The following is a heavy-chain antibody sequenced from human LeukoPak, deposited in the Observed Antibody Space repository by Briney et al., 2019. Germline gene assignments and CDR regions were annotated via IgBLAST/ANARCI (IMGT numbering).Heavy chain of an antibody. D-gene: IGHD3-22*01. Sequence: GGSLRLSCAASGFTFSNHAMSWVRQAPGKGLQWVSAISGGGVAIYYADSVKGRFTFSRDNSKNTLYLQMNSLRAEDTAVYYCAKDGFDYYDSSGYYYFNYWGQGTLVTVSS. CDR1: GFTFSNHA. V-gene: IGHV3-23*01. CDR2: ISGGGVAI. J-gene: IGHJ4*02. CDR3: AKDGFDYYDSSGYYYFNY.